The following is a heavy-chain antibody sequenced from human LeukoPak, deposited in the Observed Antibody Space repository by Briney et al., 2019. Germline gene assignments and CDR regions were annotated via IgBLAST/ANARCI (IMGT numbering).Heavy chain of an antibody. CDR1: GYTFTGYY. V-gene: IGHV1-2*02. Sequence: ASVKVSCKASGYTFTGYYMHWVRQAPGQGLEWMGWINPNSGGTNYAQKFQGRVTMTRDTSTSTAYMELSRLRSDDTAVYYCARDRLTGTANWFDPWGQGTLVTVSS. CDR2: INPNSGGT. J-gene: IGHJ5*02. D-gene: IGHD1-20*01. CDR3: ARDRLTGTANWFDP.